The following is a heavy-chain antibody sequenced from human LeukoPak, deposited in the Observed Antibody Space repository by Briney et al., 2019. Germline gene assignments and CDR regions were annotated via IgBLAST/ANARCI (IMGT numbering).Heavy chain of an antibody. J-gene: IGHJ6*03. CDR1: GGSINSHY. CDR3: ARFDQQLVEGAIAYYDYYYMDV. CDR2: IYYSGST. V-gene: IGHV4-59*11. D-gene: IGHD6-13*01. Sequence: PSETLSLTCTVSGGSINSHYWSWIRQPPGKGLEWIGYIYYSGSTKYNPSLKSRVTISVDTSTNQFSLGLNSVTAAGTAVYYCARFDQQLVEGAIAYYDYYYMDVWGKGTTVTVSS.